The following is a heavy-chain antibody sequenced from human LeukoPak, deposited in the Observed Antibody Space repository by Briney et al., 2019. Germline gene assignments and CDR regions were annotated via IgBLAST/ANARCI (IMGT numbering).Heavy chain of an antibody. CDR2: MNPNSGNT. Sequence: ASVKVSCKASGYTFTSYDINWVRQATGQGLEWMGWMNPNSGNTGYAQKFQGRVTMTRSTSISTAYMELSSLRSEDTAVYYCARGQQCGALCYLYYYYYYMDVWGKGPTVTVSS. J-gene: IGHJ6*03. CDR1: GYTFTSYD. D-gene: IGHD2-8*01. V-gene: IGHV1-8*01. CDR3: ARGQQCGALCYLYYYYYYMDV.